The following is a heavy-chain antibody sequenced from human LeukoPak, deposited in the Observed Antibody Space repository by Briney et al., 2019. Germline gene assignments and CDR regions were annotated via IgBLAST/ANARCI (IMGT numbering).Heavy chain of an antibody. CDR2: IYYSGSA. CDR1: GGSISSYY. D-gene: IGHD5-18*01. CDR3: ARDRARGYSRNWYFDL. V-gene: IGHV4-59*12. J-gene: IGHJ2*01. Sequence: SETLSLTCTVSGGSISSYYWSWIRQPPGKGLEWIGYIYYSGSATYSPSLKSRVTISVDTSKNQFSLNLSSVTAADTAVYYCARDRARGYSRNWYFDLWGRGTLVTVSS.